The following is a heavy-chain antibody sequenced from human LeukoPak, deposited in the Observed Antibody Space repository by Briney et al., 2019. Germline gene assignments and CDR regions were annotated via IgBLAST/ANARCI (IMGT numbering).Heavy chain of an antibody. J-gene: IGHJ3*02. CDR1: GFTFSSSY. CDR3: ARVENVIYYDSRAGAFDI. Sequence: GGSLRLSCAASGFTFSSSYISWVRQAPGKGLEWVSVIYAGDSTYYADSVKGRFIISRDNSKNTVYLQMDSLRADDTAVYYCARVENVIYYDSRAGAFDIWGQGTMVTVSS. D-gene: IGHD3-22*01. CDR2: IYAGDST. V-gene: IGHV3-53*01.